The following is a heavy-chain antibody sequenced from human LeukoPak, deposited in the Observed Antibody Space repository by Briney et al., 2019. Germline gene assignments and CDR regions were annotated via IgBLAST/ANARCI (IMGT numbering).Heavy chain of an antibody. CDR2: IKQDGSEK. D-gene: IGHD6-19*01. CDR3: AREAVAGTYYFDY. Sequence: GGSLRLSCAASAFTFSSYWMSWVRQAPGKGPEWVANIKQDGSEKYYVDSVKGRFTISRDNAKNSLYLQMNSLRAEDTAVHYCAREAVAGTYYFDYWGQGTLVTVSS. J-gene: IGHJ4*02. V-gene: IGHV3-7*03. CDR1: AFTFSSYW.